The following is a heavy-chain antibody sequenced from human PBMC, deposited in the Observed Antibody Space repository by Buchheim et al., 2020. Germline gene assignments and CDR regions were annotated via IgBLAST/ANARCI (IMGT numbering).Heavy chain of an antibody. CDR3: AKYGSS. Sequence: EVQLVESGGDLIQPGGSLRLSCAASGFTFSSSWMHWVRQVPGKGLVWVSSIKSDGSRTTYADSVKGRFTISRDNGKNTLYLQMSGLRVEDTDVYFCAKYGSSWGQGTL. CDR2: IKSDGSRT. J-gene: IGHJ5*02. V-gene: IGHV3-74*03. D-gene: IGHD6-6*01. CDR1: GFTFSSSW.